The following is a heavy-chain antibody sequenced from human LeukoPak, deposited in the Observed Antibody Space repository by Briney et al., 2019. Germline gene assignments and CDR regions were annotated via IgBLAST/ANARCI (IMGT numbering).Heavy chain of an antibody. Sequence: GGSLRLSCAASGFTFSDYYMSWIRQAPGKGLEWASYISSSGTTIYYADSVKGRFTISRDNAKNSLYLQMNSLRAEDTAVYYCARVGSYSIYFDYWGQGTLVTVSS. J-gene: IGHJ4*02. CDR2: ISSSGTTI. V-gene: IGHV3-11*04. CDR3: ARVGSYSIYFDY. CDR1: GFTFSDYY. D-gene: IGHD1-26*01.